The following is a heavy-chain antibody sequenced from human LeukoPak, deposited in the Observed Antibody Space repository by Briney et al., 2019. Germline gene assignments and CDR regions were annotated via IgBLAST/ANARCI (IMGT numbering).Heavy chain of an antibody. J-gene: IGHJ4*02. CDR3: ARDSSSWYSHDY. CDR1: GGSFSGYY. Sequence: SETLSLTCAAYGGSFSGYYWSWIRQPPGKGLEWIGEINHSGSTNYNPSLKSRVTISVDTSKNQFSLKLSSVTAADTAVYYCARDSSSWYSHDYWGQGTLVTVSS. D-gene: IGHD6-13*01. V-gene: IGHV4-34*01. CDR2: INHSGST.